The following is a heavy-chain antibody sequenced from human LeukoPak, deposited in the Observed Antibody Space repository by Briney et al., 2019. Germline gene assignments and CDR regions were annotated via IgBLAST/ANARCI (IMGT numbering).Heavy chain of an antibody. D-gene: IGHD2-2*01. CDR2: ISAYNGNT. V-gene: IGHV1-18*01. CDR1: GYTFTSYG. CDR3: ARDGGCSSTSCTPGVVDY. J-gene: IGHJ4*02. Sequence: ASVKVSCKASGYTFTSYGISWVRQAPGQGLEWMGWISAYNGNTNYAQNLQGRLTMTTDTSTSTAYMELRSLRSDDTAVYYCARDGGCSSTSCTPGVVDYWGQGTLVTVSS.